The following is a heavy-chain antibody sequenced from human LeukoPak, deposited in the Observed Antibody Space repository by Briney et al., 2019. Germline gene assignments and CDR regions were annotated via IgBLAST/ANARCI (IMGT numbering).Heavy chain of an antibody. D-gene: IGHD3-3*01. CDR2: IAWDGGNI. Sequence: GGSLRLSCVTSGFIFGDYTMHWVRQAPGKGLEWLSGIAWDGGNIAYADSVKGRFTISRDNTKSSLYLQMNSLRNEDMAFYFCAKGYTFHGVAHDSGYFDYWGQGTLVTVSS. V-gene: IGHV3-9*03. CDR3: AKGYTFHGVAHDSGYFDY. J-gene: IGHJ4*02. CDR1: GFIFGDYT.